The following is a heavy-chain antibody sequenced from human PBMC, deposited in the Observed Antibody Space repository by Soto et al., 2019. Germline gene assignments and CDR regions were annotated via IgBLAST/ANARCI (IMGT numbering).Heavy chain of an antibody. CDR2: ILPMFGAV. Sequence: QMRLVQSGAEVKNSGSSVKVSCKASGGTSSNFVITWVRQVPGQGLEWLGGILPMFGAVKYAQKFQDRLTSTADRATNTASMELSSLRSEDTAVYYCARPKRSGYDRGDSYYHTMDVWGHGTTVTVS. CDR3: ARPKRSGYDRGDSYYHTMDV. V-gene: IGHV1-69*06. CDR1: GGTSSNFV. J-gene: IGHJ6*02. D-gene: IGHD3-3*01.